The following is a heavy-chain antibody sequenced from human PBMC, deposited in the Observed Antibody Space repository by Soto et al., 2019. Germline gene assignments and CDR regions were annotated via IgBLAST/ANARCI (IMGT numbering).Heavy chain of an antibody. CDR1: GFTFSSYD. CDR2: IGTAGDT. D-gene: IGHD6-13*01. Sequence: EVQLVESGGGLVQPGGSLRLSCAASGFTFSSYDMHWVRQATGKGLEWVSAIGTAGDTYYPGSVKGRFTISRENAKNSLYLQMNSLRAGDTAVYYCARGWPRGAFDIWGQGTMVTVSS. CDR3: ARGWPRGAFDI. J-gene: IGHJ3*02. V-gene: IGHV3-13*01.